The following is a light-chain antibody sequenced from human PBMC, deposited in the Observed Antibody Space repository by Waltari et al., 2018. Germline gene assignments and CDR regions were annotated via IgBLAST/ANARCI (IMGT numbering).Light chain of an antibody. CDR2: STS. Sequence: ETVLTQSPATLSLSPGEGATLSCGPGQSVGNDNLAGYQQQPGQAPRPLIDSTSKRATGVPDRFSGSGSGTEFTLSIARLESEDFALYYCHQYYWTPETFGPGTTVEMK. CDR1: QSVGNDN. V-gene: IGKV3-20*01. CDR3: HQYYWTPET. J-gene: IGKJ3*01.